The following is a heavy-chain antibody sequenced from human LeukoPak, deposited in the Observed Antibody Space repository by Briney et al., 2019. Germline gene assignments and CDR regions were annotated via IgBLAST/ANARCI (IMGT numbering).Heavy chain of an antibody. CDR2: LYYSGTT. J-gene: IGHJ4*02. D-gene: IGHD5-12*01. V-gene: IGHV4-39*01. CDR1: GGSINSNLDY. CDR3: ARARGYSGYAYFDY. Sequence: PSETLSLTCTVSGGSINSNLDYWGWLRQPPGKGLDWIGSLYYSGTTYNPSLESRVTISVDTSKNQFSLKLSSVTAADTAVYYCARARGYSGYAYFDYWGQGTLVTVSS.